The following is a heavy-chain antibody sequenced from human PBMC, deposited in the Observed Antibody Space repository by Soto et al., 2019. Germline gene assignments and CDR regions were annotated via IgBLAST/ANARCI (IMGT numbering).Heavy chain of an antibody. D-gene: IGHD3-3*01. Sequence: PGGSLRLSCAASGFTFSNAWMNWVRQAPGKGLEWVGRIKSKTDGGTTDYAAPVKGRFTISRDDSKNTLYLQMNSLKTEDTAVYYCARGSTYYDFWSGYPQGYYYGMDVWGQGTTVTV. V-gene: IGHV3-15*07. J-gene: IGHJ6*02. CDR2: IKSKTDGGTT. CDR1: GFTFSNAW. CDR3: ARGSTYYDFWSGYPQGYYYGMDV.